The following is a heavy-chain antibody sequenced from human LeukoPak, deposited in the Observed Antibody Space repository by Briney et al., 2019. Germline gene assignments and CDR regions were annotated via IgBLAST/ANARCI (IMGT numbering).Heavy chain of an antibody. CDR1: GGTFSSYA. CDR3: ARDPQYSSSFDWFDP. J-gene: IGHJ5*02. CDR2: IIPIFGTA. D-gene: IGHD6-6*01. Sequence: EASVKVSCKASGGTFSSYAISWVRQAPGQGLEWMGGIIPIFGTANYAQKFQGRVTITTDESTSTDYMELSSLRSEDTAVYYCARDPQYSSSFDWFDPWGQGTLVTVFS. V-gene: IGHV1-69*05.